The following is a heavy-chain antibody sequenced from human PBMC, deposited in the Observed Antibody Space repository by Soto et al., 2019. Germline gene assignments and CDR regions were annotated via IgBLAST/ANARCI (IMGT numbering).Heavy chain of an antibody. D-gene: IGHD4-4*01. CDR3: ARQRERSNYFYSYGMDV. CDR1: GYSFTSYW. J-gene: IGHJ6*02. V-gene: IGHV5-51*01. CDR2: IYPGDSDT. Sequence: PGESLKISCKGSGYSFTSYWIGWVRQMPGKGLEWMGIIYPGDSDTRYSPSFQGQVTISADKSISTAYLQWSSLKASDTAMYYCARQRERSNYFYSYGMDVSGQGTTLTVS.